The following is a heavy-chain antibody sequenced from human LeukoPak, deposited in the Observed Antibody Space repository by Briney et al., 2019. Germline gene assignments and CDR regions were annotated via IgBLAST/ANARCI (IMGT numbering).Heavy chain of an antibody. CDR3: ARELNSGYDPGYY. J-gene: IGHJ4*02. D-gene: IGHD5-12*01. V-gene: IGHV3-21*01. CDR1: GFTFSSYG. CDR2: ISSSSSYI. Sequence: PGGSLRLSCAASGFTFSSYGMSWVRQAPGKGLEWVSSISSSSSYIYYADSVKGRFTISRDNAKNSLYLQMNSLRAEDTAVYYCARELNSGYDPGYYWGQGTLVTVSS.